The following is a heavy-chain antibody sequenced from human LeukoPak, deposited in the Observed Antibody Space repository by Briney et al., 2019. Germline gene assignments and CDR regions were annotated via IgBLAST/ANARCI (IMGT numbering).Heavy chain of an antibody. J-gene: IGHJ5*02. D-gene: IGHD3-10*01. Sequence: GGPLRLSCAASGFTFNSYAMSWVRQAAGKGLEWVASISGSGGSTYYADSVKGRFTISRDSSKNMLYLQMNILRAEDTAIYYCAKDGIDSGDPNGFDPWGQGTLVTVYS. CDR2: ISGSGGST. CDR3: AKDGIDSGDPNGFDP. V-gene: IGHV3-23*01. CDR1: GFTFNSYA.